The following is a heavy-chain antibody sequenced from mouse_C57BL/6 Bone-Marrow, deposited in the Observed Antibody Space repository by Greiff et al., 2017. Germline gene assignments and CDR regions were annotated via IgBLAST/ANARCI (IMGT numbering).Heavy chain of an antibody. CDR1: GYTFTSYW. Sequence: QVQLQQPGAELVKPGASVKLSCKASGYTFTSYWMHWVKQRPGRCLEWIGRIDPNCGGTKYNEKFKSKATLTVDKPSSTAYMQLSSLTSEDSAVYYCARDSNYYFDYWGQGTTLTVSS. J-gene: IGHJ2*01. V-gene: IGHV1-72*01. CDR3: ARDSNYYFDY. D-gene: IGHD2-5*01. CDR2: IDPNCGGT.